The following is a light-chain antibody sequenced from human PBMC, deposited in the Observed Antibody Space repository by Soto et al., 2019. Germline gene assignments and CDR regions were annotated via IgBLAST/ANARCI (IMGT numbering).Light chain of an antibody. Sequence: QSALTQPRSVSGSPGQSVTISCTGTSSDVGGYNSVCWYQQHPGKAPKLMIYDVTKGPSGVPDRFSGSKSGNTASLTISGLQAEDEADYYCCSYADTFYVFGIGTKLTVL. CDR2: DVT. CDR1: SSDVGGYNS. V-gene: IGLV2-11*01. J-gene: IGLJ1*01. CDR3: CSYADTFYV.